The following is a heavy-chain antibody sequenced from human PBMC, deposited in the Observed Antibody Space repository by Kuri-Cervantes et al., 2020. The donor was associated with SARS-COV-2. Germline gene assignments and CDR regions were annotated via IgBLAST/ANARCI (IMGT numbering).Heavy chain of an antibody. D-gene: IGHD2-2*01. V-gene: IGHV3-7*03. CDR1: GFTFSSYW. CDR3: VRYCSSASCESAIDF. J-gene: IGHJ4*02. Sequence: GGSLRLSCAASGFTFSSYWMSWVRQVPGKGLDWVANVRKYGRDKYYGDSVKGRVSITRDNTKNSLYLQMDSLTAEDTAVYYCVRYCSSASCESAIDFWGQGTLVTVSS. CDR2: VRKYGRDK.